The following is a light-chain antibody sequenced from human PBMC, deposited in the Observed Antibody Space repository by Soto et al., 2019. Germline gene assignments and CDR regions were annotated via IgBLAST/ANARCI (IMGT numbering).Light chain of an antibody. CDR2: KAS. CDR3: QHYNTYST. Sequence: DIQMTQSPSTLSASVGDRVIITCRASQSISSWLAWYQQKPGKAPKLLIYKASSLESGVPSRFSGSRSGTEFTLTISSLQPDDFATYYCQHYNTYSTFGQGTKVEIK. J-gene: IGKJ1*01. CDR1: QSISSW. V-gene: IGKV1-5*03.